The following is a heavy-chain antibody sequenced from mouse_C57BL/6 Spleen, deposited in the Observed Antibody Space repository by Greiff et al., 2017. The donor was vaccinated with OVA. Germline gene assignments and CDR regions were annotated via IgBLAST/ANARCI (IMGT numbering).Heavy chain of an antibody. CDR2: IRSKSNNYAT. CDR3: VRAPNWDYAMDY. CDR1: GFSFNTYA. D-gene: IGHD4-1*01. V-gene: IGHV10-1*01. J-gene: IGHJ4*01. Sequence: EVQGVESGGGLVQPKGSLKLSCAASGFSFNTYAMNWVRQAPGKGLEWVARIRSKSNNYATYYADSVKDRFTISRDDSESMLYLQMNNLKTEDTAMYYCVRAPNWDYAMDYWGQGTSVTVSS.